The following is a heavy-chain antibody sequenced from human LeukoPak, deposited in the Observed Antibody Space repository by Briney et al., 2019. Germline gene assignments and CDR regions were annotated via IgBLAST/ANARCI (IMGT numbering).Heavy chain of an antibody. CDR3: VRNDGDDAFDI. J-gene: IGHJ3*02. Sequence: PGGSLRLSCAASGFSFDDYDMSWVRQTPGKGLEWVSRITWDGGSTAYADSVKGRFTVFRDNAKNSLYLQMNSLRAEDTAVHYCVRNDGDDAFDIWGQGTMVTVSS. CDR1: GFSFDDYD. V-gene: IGHV3-20*04. CDR2: ITWDGGST. D-gene: IGHD4-17*01.